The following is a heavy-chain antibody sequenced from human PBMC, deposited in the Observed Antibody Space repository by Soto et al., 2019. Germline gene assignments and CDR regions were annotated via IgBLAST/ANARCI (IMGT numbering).Heavy chain of an antibody. CDR2: IIPIFGTA. CDR1: GGTFSSYG. Sequence: QVQLVQSGAEVKKPGSSVKVSCKASGGTFSSYGISWVRQAPGQGLEWVGGIIPIFGTANYAQKFQGRVTITADESTSTDYMEMSSLRSEDTAVYYCARDAGGVLVPAAPEYLDYWGQGTLVTVSS. J-gene: IGHJ4*02. CDR3: ARDAGGVLVPAAPEYLDY. V-gene: IGHV1-69*12. D-gene: IGHD2-2*01.